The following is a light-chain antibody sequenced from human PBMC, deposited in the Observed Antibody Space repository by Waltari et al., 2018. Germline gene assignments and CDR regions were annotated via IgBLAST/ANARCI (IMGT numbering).Light chain of an antibody. CDR3: QQGNDFPLT. CDR2: DAS. Sequence: DIQMTQSPSSVSASVGDRVLLTCRASQVISRWVAWYQQKPGQDPKFLIYDASTLQSGVPSRFSGSGSGTDFTLTISSLQPEDFATYYCQQGNDFPLTFGGGTKVEI. V-gene: IGKV1-12*01. J-gene: IGKJ4*01. CDR1: QVISRW.